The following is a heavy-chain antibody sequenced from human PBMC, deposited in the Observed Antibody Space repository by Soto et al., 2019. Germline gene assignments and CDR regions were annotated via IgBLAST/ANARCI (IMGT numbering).Heavy chain of an antibody. CDR1: GGTFSSYA. CDR3: ARVRVAVAGKLNDYYYYGMDV. Sequence: SVKVSCKASGGTFSSYAISWVRQAPGQGLEWMGGIIPIFGTANYAQKFQGRVTITADKSTSTAYMELSSLRSEGTAVYYCARVRVAVAGKLNDYYYYGMDVWGQGTTVTVSS. V-gene: IGHV1-69*06. CDR2: IIPIFGTA. D-gene: IGHD6-19*01. J-gene: IGHJ6*02.